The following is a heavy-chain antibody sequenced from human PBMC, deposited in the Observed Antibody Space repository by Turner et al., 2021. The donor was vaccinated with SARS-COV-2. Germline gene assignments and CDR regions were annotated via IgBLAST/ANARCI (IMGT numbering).Heavy chain of an antibody. CDR1: VGSISSSSYY. CDR3: ASETRYYSGRGWFDP. V-gene: IGHV4-39*01. D-gene: IGHD3-10*02. Sequence: QLQLQESGPGLVKPSEPLSLPCPVPVGSISSSSYYWGWIRQPPGKGLEWIGSIYYSGSTYYNPSLKSRVTISVDTSKNQFSLKLSSVTAADTAVYYCASETRYYSGRGWFDPWGQGTLVTVSS. J-gene: IGHJ5*02. CDR2: IYYSGST.